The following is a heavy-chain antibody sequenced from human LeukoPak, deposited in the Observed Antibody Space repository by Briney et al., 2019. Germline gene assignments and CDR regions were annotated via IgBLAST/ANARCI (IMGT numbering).Heavy chain of an antibody. CDR2: INPNSGDT. V-gene: IGHV1-2*02. CDR1: GYTFTGYY. D-gene: IGHD6-13*01. J-gene: IGHJ6*03. CDR3: ARSYSSTWYSYYYYMDV. Sequence: ASVKVSCKASGYTFTGYYMNWVRQAPGQGLEWMGWINPNSGDTNSAQKFQGRVTMTRDTSISTAYMELSRLTSDDTAVYYCARSYSSTWYSYYYYMDVWGKGTAVTVSS.